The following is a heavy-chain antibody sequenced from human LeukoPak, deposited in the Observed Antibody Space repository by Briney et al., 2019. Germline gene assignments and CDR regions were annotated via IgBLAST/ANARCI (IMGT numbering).Heavy chain of an antibody. J-gene: IGHJ6*02. CDR1: GFTFDDYA. D-gene: IGHD1-26*01. Sequence: GRSLRLSCAASGFTFDDYAMHWVRQAPGKGLEWVSGISWNSGSIGYADSVKGRFTISRDNAKNSPYLQMNSLRAEDTALYYCAKDIGSGSYYGMDVWGQGTTVTVSS. CDR2: ISWNSGSI. CDR3: AKDIGSGSYYGMDV. V-gene: IGHV3-9*01.